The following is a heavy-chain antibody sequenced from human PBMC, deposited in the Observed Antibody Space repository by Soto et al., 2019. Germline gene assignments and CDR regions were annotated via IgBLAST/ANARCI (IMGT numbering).Heavy chain of an antibody. Sequence: QVQLVESGGGVVQPGRSLRLSCAASGFTFSSYAMHWVRQAPGKGLEWAAVISYDGSNKYYADSVKGRFTISRDNSKNTLYLQMNSLRAEDTAVYYCASAPTTVVTPYYFDYWGQGTLVTVSS. J-gene: IGHJ4*02. CDR3: ASAPTTVVTPYYFDY. CDR2: ISYDGSNK. CDR1: GFTFSSYA. D-gene: IGHD4-17*01. V-gene: IGHV3-30-3*01.